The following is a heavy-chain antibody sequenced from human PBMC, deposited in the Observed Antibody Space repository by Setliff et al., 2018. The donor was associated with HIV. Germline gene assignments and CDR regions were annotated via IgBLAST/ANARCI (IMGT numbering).Heavy chain of an antibody. Sequence: GASVKVSCKASGYTFTDYNIHWVRQAPGQGLEWMGWINPKSGGTNYVQNFQGRVPMTRDTSITTAYMELNRLRSDDTAAYYCARGGTYYYTSGNYMSLTNNYFDPWGQGTLVTVSS. J-gene: IGHJ5*02. D-gene: IGHD3-10*01. CDR3: ARGGTYYYTSGNYMSLTNNYFDP. CDR2: INPKSGGT. CDR1: GYTFTDYN. V-gene: IGHV1-2*02.